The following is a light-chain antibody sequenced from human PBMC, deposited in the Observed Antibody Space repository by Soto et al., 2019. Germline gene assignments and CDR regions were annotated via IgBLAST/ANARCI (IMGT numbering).Light chain of an antibody. CDR1: QSISSW. CDR3: QQYKSYWT. J-gene: IGKJ1*01. V-gene: IGKV1-5*01. CDR2: DAS. Sequence: DIQMTQSPSTLSASVGDRVTITCRASQSISSWLAWYQQKPGKAPKLLIYDASSLESGVPSRFSGSGSGTECTLSISRLQPDDFATYYCQQYKSYWTFGQGTKVEI.